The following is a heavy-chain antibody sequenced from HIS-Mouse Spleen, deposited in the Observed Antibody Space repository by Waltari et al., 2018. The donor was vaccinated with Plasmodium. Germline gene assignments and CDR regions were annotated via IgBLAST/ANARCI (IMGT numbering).Heavy chain of an antibody. CDR1: GGSFSGYY. D-gene: IGHD3-9*01. CDR3: ARGRPRYFDY. J-gene: IGHJ4*02. V-gene: IGHV4-34*01. Sequence: QVQLQQWGAGLVKPSETLSLTCAVYGGSFSGYYWCWIRQPPGKGLEWIGEINHSGSTNYNPSLKSRVTISVDTSKNQFSLKLSSVTAADTAVYYCARGRPRYFDYWGQGTLVTVSS. CDR2: INHSGST.